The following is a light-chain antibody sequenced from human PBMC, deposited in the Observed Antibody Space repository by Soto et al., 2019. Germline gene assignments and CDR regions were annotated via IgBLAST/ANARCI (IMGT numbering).Light chain of an antibody. V-gene: IGLV1-44*01. CDR3: AAWDDSLNGGV. Sequence: QSVLTQPPPASGTPGQRVTISCSGSSSNIGSNTVNWYQQLPGTAPKLLIYSNNQRPSGVPDRFSGFKSGTSASLAISGLQSEDEADYYCAAWDDSLNGGVFGGGTKLTVL. CDR2: SNN. J-gene: IGLJ3*02. CDR1: SSNIGSNT.